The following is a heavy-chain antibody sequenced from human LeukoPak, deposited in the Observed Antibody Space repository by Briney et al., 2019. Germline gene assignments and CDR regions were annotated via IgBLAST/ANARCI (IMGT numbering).Heavy chain of an antibody. CDR2: IYYSGST. D-gene: IGHD5-18*01. J-gene: IGHJ4*02. CDR3: ARITSGYSYGPFDY. CDR1: GGSISSSSYY. V-gene: IGHV4-39*01. Sequence: SETLSLTCTVSGGSISSSSYYWGWIRQPPGKGLEWIGSIYYSGSTYYNPSLKSRVTISVDTSKNRFSLKLSSVTAADTAVYYCARITSGYSYGPFDYWGQGTLVTVSS.